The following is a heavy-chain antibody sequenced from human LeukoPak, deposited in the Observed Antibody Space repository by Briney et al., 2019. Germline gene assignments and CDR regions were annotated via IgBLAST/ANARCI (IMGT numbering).Heavy chain of an antibody. Sequence: GGSLRLSCAASGFTFSSYEMNWVRQAPGKGLEWVSYISSSGSTIYYADSVKGRFTISRDNAKNSLYLQMNSLRAEDTAVYYCARDSVDDSSGYYPSNWGQGTLVTVSS. CDR3: ARDSVDDSSGYYPSN. J-gene: IGHJ4*02. D-gene: IGHD3-22*01. CDR1: GFTFSSYE. V-gene: IGHV3-48*03. CDR2: ISSSGSTI.